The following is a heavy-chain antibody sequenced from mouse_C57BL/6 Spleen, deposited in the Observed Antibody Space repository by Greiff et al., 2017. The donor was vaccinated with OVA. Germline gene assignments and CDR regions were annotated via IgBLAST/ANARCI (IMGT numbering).Heavy chain of an antibody. CDR2: IYPGDGDT. D-gene: IGHD2-13*01. J-gene: IGHJ2*01. Sequence: QVQLKESGPELVKPGASVKISCKASGYAFSSSWMNWVKQRPGKGLEWIGRIYPGDGDTNYNGKFKGKATLTADKSSSTAYMQLSSLTSEDSAVYFCARGDPPNYWGQGTTLTVSS. CDR3: ARGDPPNY. CDR1: GYAFSSSW. V-gene: IGHV1-82*01.